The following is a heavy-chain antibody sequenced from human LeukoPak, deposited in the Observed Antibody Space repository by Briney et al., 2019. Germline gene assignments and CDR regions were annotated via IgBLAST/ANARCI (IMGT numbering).Heavy chain of an antibody. D-gene: IGHD3-22*01. Sequence: SETLSLTCTVSGGSISSSSYYWGWIRQPPGKGLEWIGSIYYSGSTYYNPSLKSRVTISVDTSKNQFSLKLSSVTAADTAVYYCARDSGTYYYDSSGRNDAFDIWGQGTMVTVSS. V-gene: IGHV4-39*07. CDR3: ARDSGTYYYDSSGRNDAFDI. CDR2: IYYSGST. J-gene: IGHJ3*02. CDR1: GGSISSSSYY.